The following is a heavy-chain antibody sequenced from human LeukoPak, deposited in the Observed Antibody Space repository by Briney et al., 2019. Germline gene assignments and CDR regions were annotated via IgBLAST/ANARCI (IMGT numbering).Heavy chain of an antibody. V-gene: IGHV4-61*01. Sequence: ASETLSLTCTVSGGSISTSSYYWSWIRQPPGKGLEWIGYIYYSGSTNYNPSLKSRVTISVDTSKNQFSLKLSSVTAADTAVYYCARGVTVPVVGTQSYYYYGMDVWGQGTTVTVSS. CDR2: IYYSGST. D-gene: IGHD3-22*01. CDR1: GGSISTSSYY. CDR3: ARGVTVPVVGTQSYYYYGMDV. J-gene: IGHJ6*02.